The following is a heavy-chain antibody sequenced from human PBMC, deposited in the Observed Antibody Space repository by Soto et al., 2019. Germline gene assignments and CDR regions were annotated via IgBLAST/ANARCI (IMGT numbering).Heavy chain of an antibody. CDR2: INAGNGNT. D-gene: IGHD2-21*02. Sequence: QVQLVQSGAEVKKPGASVKVSCKASGYTFTSYAMHWVRQAPGQRLEWMGWINAGNGNTKYSQKFRGRVTITRDTSASTAYMELSSLRSEDTAVYYCARAKGQWLTALGYWGQRTLVTVSS. CDR1: GYTFTSYA. CDR3: ARAKGQWLTALGY. J-gene: IGHJ4*02. V-gene: IGHV1-3*01.